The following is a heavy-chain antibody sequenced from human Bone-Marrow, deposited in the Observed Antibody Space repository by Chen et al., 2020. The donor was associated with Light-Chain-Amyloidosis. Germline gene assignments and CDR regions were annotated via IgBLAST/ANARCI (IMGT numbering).Heavy chain of an antibody. CDR1: GFTFDDYA. CDR3: AKDYSLDGDYGSDFDY. V-gene: IGHV3-9*01. Sequence: EVQLVESGGGLVQPGRSLRLSCAASGFTFDDYAMHWVRQAPGKGLEWVSGISWNSGSIGYADSVKGRFTISRDNAKNSLYLQMNSLRAEDTALYYCAKDYSLDGDYGSDFDYWGQGTLVTVSS. D-gene: IGHD4-17*01. J-gene: IGHJ4*02. CDR2: ISWNSGSI.